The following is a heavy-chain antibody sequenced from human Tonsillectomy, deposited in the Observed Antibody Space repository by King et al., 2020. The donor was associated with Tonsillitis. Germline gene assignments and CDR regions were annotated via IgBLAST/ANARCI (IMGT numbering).Heavy chain of an antibody. Sequence: QVQLVESGAEVEKPGASVKISCKASGYTFTGYYMHWVRQAPGQGLEWMGWINPNSGGTNYAQKFQGRVTMTRDTSISTAYVELSRLRSDDTAMYYCTRGRSGWLNWFDPWGQGTLVTVSS. CDR3: TRGRSGWLNWFDP. J-gene: IGHJ5*02. V-gene: IGHV1-2*02. CDR1: GYTFTGYY. D-gene: IGHD6-19*01. CDR2: INPNSGGT.